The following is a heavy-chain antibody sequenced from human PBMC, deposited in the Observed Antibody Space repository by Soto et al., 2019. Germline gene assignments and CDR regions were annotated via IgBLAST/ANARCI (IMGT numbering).Heavy chain of an antibody. CDR3: AREKSDLELFNWLEP. V-gene: IGHV5-10-1*01. Sequence: GESLKISCEASGYSFTTYWISWVRQMPGKGLEWMGAIDPRDSYTKYSPSFQGHVTISVDKSISTAYLQWNSLKASDTAIYYCAREKSDLELFNWLEPWGQGTLVTVS. J-gene: IGHJ5*02. CDR1: GYSFTTYW. CDR2: IDPRDSYT. D-gene: IGHD1-7*01.